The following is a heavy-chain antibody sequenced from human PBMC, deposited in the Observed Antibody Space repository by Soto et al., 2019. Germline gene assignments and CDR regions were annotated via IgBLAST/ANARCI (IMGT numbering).Heavy chain of an antibody. V-gene: IGHV3-33*01. J-gene: IGHJ4*02. Sequence: PGSSLRLSCVASGFTFSSYGMHWVLQAPGKGLEWVAVIWYDASDKYYAESVKGRFTISRDNTKNTMYLQMNRRRDEDTAVYSGARDPIGPGIFDYWGQGTLVTVSS. CDR3: ARDPIGPGIFDY. D-gene: IGHD1-26*01. CDR1: GFTFSSYG. CDR2: IWYDASDK.